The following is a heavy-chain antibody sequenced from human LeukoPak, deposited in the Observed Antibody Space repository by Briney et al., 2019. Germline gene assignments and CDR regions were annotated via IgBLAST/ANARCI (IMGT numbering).Heavy chain of an antibody. CDR1: GFTFRNYE. V-gene: IGHV3-48*03. CDR3: ARAVAGTPIDY. CDR2: ISNSGTTI. J-gene: IGHJ4*02. D-gene: IGHD6-19*01. Sequence: PGGSLRLSCAASGFTFRNYEMNWVRQAPGKGLEWVSYISNSGTTIYYTDSVKGRFTISRDNAQNSLYLQMNSLRAEDTAVYYCARAVAGTPIDYWGQGTLVTVSS.